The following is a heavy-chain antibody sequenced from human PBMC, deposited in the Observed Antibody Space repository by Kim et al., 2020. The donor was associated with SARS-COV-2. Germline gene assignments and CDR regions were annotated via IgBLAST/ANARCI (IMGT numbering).Heavy chain of an antibody. Sequence: GGSLRLSCAASGFTFSSYSMNWVRQAPGKGLEWVSYISSSSSTIYYADSVKGRFTISRDNAKNSLYLQMNSLRDEDTAVYYCARDLHAVAGPQVGYFDYWGQGTLVTVSP. CDR2: ISSSSSTI. CDR1: GFTFSSYS. D-gene: IGHD6-19*01. J-gene: IGHJ4*02. CDR3: ARDLHAVAGPQVGYFDY. V-gene: IGHV3-48*02.